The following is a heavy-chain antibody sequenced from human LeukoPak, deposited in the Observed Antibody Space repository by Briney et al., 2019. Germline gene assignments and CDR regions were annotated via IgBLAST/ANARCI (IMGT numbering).Heavy chain of an antibody. CDR2: IYYTGTT. D-gene: IGHD3-16*01. V-gene: IGHV4-59*01. CDR1: GGSISGYY. J-gene: IGHJ4*02. Sequence: SETLSLTCTVSGGSISGYYWTWIRQPPGEALEYIGCIYYTGTTNYNPSLNSRVTISVDTSKNQFALKLSSVTAADTAVYYCARVVGGVGLDYWGQGTLVTVS. CDR3: ARVVGGVGLDY.